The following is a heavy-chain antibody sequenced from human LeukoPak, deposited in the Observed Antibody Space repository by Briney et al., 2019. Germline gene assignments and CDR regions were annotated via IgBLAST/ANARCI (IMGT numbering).Heavy chain of an antibody. J-gene: IGHJ1*01. D-gene: IGHD6-13*01. CDR1: GFTFSSYG. V-gene: IGHV3-30*18. CDR2: ISYDGSNK. CDR3: AKVRYSSSWYERAEYFQH. Sequence: GGSLRLSCAASGFTFSSYGMHWVRQAPGKGLEWVAVISYDGSNKYYADSVKGRFTISRDNSKNTLYLQMNSLRAEDTAVYYCAKVRYSSSWYERAEYFQHWGQGTLVTVSS.